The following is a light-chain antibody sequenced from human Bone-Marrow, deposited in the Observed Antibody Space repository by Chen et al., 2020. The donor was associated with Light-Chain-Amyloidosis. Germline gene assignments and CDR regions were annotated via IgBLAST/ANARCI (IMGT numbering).Light chain of an antibody. CDR1: ETITNW. CDR3: QQYNSYLAT. V-gene: IGKV1-5*01. CDR2: DAS. Sequence: IQMTQSPSALSASVGDKITITCRASETITNWVAWYQQKPGKAPKLLIYDASTLHSGVPSRFSASASGTEFTLTITSLQPDDFATYYCQQYNSYLATFGQGTKV. J-gene: IGKJ1*01.